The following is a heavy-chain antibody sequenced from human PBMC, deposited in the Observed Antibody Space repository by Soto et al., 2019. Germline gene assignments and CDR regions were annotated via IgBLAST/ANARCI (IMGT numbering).Heavy chain of an antibody. CDR1: GFTFSSYA. CDR3: AKVRSITIFGVADYYGMDV. CDR2: ISGSGGST. V-gene: IGHV3-23*01. D-gene: IGHD3-3*01. Sequence: PGGSLRLSCAASGFTFSSYAMSWVRQAPGKGLEWVSAISGSGGSTYYADSVKGRFTISRDNSKNTLYLQMNSLRAEDTAVYYCAKVRSITIFGVADYYGMDVWGQGTTVTVSS. J-gene: IGHJ6*02.